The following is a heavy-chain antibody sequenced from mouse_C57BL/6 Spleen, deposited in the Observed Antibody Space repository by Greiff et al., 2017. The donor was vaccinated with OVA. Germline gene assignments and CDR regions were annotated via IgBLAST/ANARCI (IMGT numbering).Heavy chain of an antibody. D-gene: IGHD1-1*01. V-gene: IGHV1-15*01. CDR2: IDPETGGT. J-gene: IGHJ2*01. CDR3: TRRAVVADY. Sequence: VQLQQSGAELVRPGASVTLSCKASGYTFTDYEMHWVKQTPVHGLEWIGAIDPETGGTAYNQKFKGKAILTADKSSSTAYMELRSLTSDDSAVYYCTRRAVVADYWGQGTTLTVSS. CDR1: GYTFTDYE.